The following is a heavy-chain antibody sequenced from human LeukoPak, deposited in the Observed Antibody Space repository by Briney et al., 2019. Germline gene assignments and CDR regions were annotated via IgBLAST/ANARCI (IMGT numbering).Heavy chain of an antibody. Sequence: PSETLSLTCTVSGGSISSGTCYWSWIRQRPGKGLEWIGYIHHTGSTSYNPSLNSPVTLSVDTSKNQFSLKLDSVTAADTAVYYCARGPSSYYYDRDGAFDVWGQGTTVTVSS. CDR2: IHHTGST. V-gene: IGHV4-31*01. J-gene: IGHJ3*01. CDR1: GGSISSGTCY. D-gene: IGHD3-22*01. CDR3: ARGPSSYYYDRDGAFDV.